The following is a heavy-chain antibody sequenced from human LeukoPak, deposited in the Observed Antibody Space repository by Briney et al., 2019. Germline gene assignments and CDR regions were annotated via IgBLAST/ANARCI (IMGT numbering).Heavy chain of an antibody. CDR2: VYYSGST. CDR1: GGSISIYY. D-gene: IGHD3-10*01. V-gene: IGHV4-59*01. Sequence: SEALSLTCTVSGGSISIYYWSWIRQPPGKGLEWIGYVYYSGSTNYNPSLKSRVTISVDTSKNQFPLKLSSVTAADTAVYYCARVDGRYYYGSGSYSLALDAFDIWGQGTMVTVSS. J-gene: IGHJ3*02. CDR3: ARVDGRYYYGSGSYSLALDAFDI.